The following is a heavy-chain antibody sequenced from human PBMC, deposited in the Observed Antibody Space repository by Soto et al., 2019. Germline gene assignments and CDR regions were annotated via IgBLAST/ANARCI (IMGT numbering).Heavy chain of an antibody. CDR2: IKSKTAGETR. J-gene: IGHJ6*02. Sequence: EDHLVESGGDLVKPGGSLRLSCAASGINFNNAWMSWVRQAPGKGLEWVARIKSKTAGETRDYATPVKGRFIISRDDSTSTAYLQMNSLKTDDPAVYYCLSSWAVWGQGTTVIVSS. D-gene: IGHD3-16*01. CDR1: GINFNNAW. CDR3: LSSWAV. V-gene: IGHV3-15*01.